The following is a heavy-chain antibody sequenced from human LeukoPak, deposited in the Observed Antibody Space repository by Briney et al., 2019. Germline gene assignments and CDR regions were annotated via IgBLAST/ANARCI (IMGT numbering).Heavy chain of an antibody. Sequence: GGSLRLSCAASGFTFSNYWMHWVRQAPGKGLVWVSRINSDGSSTSYADSVTGRFTISRDNAKTTLYLQRNSLRAEDTAVYYCARVSSGSYFGYYYYYMDVWGKGTTVTVSS. D-gene: IGHD1-26*01. CDR1: GFTFSNYW. CDR3: ARVSSGSYFGYYYYYMDV. V-gene: IGHV3-74*01. J-gene: IGHJ6*03. CDR2: INSDGSST.